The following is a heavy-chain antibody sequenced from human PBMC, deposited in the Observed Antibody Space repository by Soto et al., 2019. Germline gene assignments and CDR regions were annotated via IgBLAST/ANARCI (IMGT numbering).Heavy chain of an antibody. CDR1: GGSFSGYY. Sequence: KTSETLSLTCAVYGGSFSGYYWGWIRQPPGKXLEWIGEINHSGSTNYNPSLKSRVTISVDTSKNQFSLKLSSVTAADTAVYYCARASSIAARPGRGKAFDIWGQGTMVTVSS. D-gene: IGHD6-6*01. V-gene: IGHV4-34*01. CDR3: ARASSIAARPGRGKAFDI. CDR2: INHSGST. J-gene: IGHJ3*02.